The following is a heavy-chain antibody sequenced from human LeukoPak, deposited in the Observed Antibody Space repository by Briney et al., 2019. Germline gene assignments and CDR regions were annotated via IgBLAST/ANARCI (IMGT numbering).Heavy chain of an antibody. CDR2: IYTSGST. CDR3: ARGWWLVQSYWFDP. V-gene: IGHV4-61*02. J-gene: IGHJ5*02. CDR1: GGSINSDNYY. Sequence: SETLSLTCTVSGGSINSDNYYWSWIRQPAGRGLEWIGRIYTSGSTYYNPSLKSRVTISVDTSKNQFSLKLSSVTAADTAVYYCARGWWLVQSYWFDPWGQGTLVTVSS. D-gene: IGHD6-19*01.